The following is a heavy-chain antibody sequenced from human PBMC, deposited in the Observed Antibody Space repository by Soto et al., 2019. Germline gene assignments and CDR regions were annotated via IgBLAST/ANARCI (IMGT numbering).Heavy chain of an antibody. J-gene: IGHJ6*02. CDR1: GYSFTSYW. Sequence: PGESLKISCKGSGYSFTSYWIGWVRQMPGKGLEWMGIIYPGDSDTRYSPSFQGQVTISADKSISTAYLQWSSLKASDTAMYYCASGRLVPTYYYDMDVWGQGTTVTVSS. V-gene: IGHV5-51*01. D-gene: IGHD6-19*01. CDR2: IYPGDSDT. CDR3: ASGRLVPTYYYDMDV.